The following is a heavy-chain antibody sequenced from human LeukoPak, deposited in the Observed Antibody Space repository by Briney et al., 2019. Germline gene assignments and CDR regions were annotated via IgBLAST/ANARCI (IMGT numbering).Heavy chain of an antibody. CDR3: ARWGNNKILDY. V-gene: IGHV3-33*08. Sequence: PGGSLRLSCAASGFTVSSNYMSWVSQAPGKGLGWVSVIWYDGREKYYADSVKGRFIISRDNSKNMLYLQMNSLRADDTAVYYCARWGNNKILDYWGQGTLVTVST. J-gene: IGHJ4*02. CDR1: GFTVSSNY. CDR2: IWYDGREK. D-gene: IGHD7-27*01.